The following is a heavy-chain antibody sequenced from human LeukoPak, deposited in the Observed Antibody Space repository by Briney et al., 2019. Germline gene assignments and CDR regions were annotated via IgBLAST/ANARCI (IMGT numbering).Heavy chain of an antibody. CDR2: IHTSGST. J-gene: IGHJ5*02. CDR1: GGSISSGSYY. D-gene: IGHD6-19*01. CDR3: ARDEYVYSSGWQKGFDP. V-gene: IGHV4-61*02. Sequence: SQTLSLTCTVSGGSISSGSYYWSWIRQPAGKGLEWIGRIHTSGSTKYNPPLKSRVTMSVDPSKNQFSLKLSSVTAADTAVYYCARDEYVYSSGWQKGFDPWGQGTLVTVSS.